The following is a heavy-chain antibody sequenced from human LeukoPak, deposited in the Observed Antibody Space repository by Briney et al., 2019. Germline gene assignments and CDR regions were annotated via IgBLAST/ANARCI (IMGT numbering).Heavy chain of an antibody. J-gene: IGHJ4*02. D-gene: IGHD2/OR15-2a*01. CDR2: IWYDGSNK. CDR3: ARDGKDYFGMKYWAPAFDY. Sequence: GRSLRLSCAASGFTFSSYGMHWVRQAPGKGLEWVAVIWYDGSNKYYADSVKGRFTISRDNSKSTLYLQMNSLRAEDTAVYYCARDGKDYFGMKYWAPAFDYWGQGTLVTVSS. V-gene: IGHV3-33*01. CDR1: GFTFSSYG.